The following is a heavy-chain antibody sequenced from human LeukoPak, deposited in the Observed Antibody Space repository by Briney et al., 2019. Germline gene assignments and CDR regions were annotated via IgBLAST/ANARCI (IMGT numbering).Heavy chain of an antibody. CDR1: GGSISSYY. Sequence: SETLSLTCTVSGGSISSYYWSWIRQPAGKGLEWIGRIYTSGSTNYNPSLKSRVTMSVDTSKNQFSLKLSSVTAADTAVYYCARMGSGGSLAAFDIWGQGTMVTVSS. D-gene: IGHD2-15*01. CDR2: IYTSGST. V-gene: IGHV4-4*07. CDR3: ARMGSGGSLAAFDI. J-gene: IGHJ3*02.